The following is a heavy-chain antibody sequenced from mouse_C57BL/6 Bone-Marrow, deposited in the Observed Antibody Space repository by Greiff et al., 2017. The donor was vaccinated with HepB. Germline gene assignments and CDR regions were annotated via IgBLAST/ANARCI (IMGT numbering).Heavy chain of an antibody. D-gene: IGHD2-4*01. V-gene: IGHV14-4*01. CDR3: SYYDYDY. CDR2: IDPENGDT. CDR1: GFNIKDDY. J-gene: IGHJ2*01. Sequence: VQLQQSGAELVRPGASVKLSCTASGFNIKDDYMHWVKQRPEQGLEWIGWIDPENGDTEYASKFQGKATITADTSSNTAYLQLSSLTSEDIAVYYCSYYDYDYWGQGTTLTVSS.